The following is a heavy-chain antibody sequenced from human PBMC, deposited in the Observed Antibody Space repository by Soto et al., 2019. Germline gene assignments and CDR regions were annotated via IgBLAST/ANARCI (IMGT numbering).Heavy chain of an antibody. V-gene: IGHV4-34*01. J-gene: IGHJ6*02. CDR1: GGSFSGYY. CDR2: INHSGST. D-gene: IGHD3-9*01. Sequence: QVQLQQWGAGLLKPSETLSLTCAVYGGSFSGYYWSWIRQPPGKGLEWLGEINHSGSTNYNPSLKSRVTISVDTSKNQFSLKLSSGTAADTAVYYCARGSHELRYFDWLYYGMDVWGQGTTVTVSS. CDR3: ARGSHELRYFDWLYYGMDV.